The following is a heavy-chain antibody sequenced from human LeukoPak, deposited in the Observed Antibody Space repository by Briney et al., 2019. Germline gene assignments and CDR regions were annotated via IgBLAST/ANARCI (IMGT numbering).Heavy chain of an antibody. V-gene: IGHV3-30*04. CDR1: GFTFSSYA. CDR2: ISYDGSNK. Sequence: GGSLRLSCAASGFTFSSYAMHWVRQAPGKGLEWVAVISYDGSNKYYADSVKGRFTISRDNSKNTLYLQMNSLRAEDTARYYFARSGGIIDYWGQGTLVTVSS. J-gene: IGHJ4*02. CDR3: ARSGGIIDY. D-gene: IGHD3-10*01.